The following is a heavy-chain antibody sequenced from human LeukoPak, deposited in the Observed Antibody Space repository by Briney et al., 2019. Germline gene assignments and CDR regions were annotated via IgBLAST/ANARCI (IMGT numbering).Heavy chain of an antibody. V-gene: IGHV4-31*03. J-gene: IGHJ5*02. CDR2: IYYSGST. Sequence: SQTLSLTCTVCGGSISSGGYYWSWIRQHPGKGLEWIGYIYYSGSTYYNPSLKSRVTISVDTSKNQFSLKLSSVTAADTAVYYCAREDCSGGSCPFDPWGQGTLVTVSS. CDR3: AREDCSGGSCPFDP. D-gene: IGHD2-15*01. CDR1: GGSISSGGYY.